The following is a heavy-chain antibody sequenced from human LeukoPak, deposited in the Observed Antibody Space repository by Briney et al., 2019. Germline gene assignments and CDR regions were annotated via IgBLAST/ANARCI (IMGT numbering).Heavy chain of an antibody. Sequence: ASETLSLTCTVSGGSISSYYWSWIRQPPGKGLEWIGYIYYSGSTNYNPSLKSRVTISVDTSKNQFSLKLSSVTAADTAVYYCAREGGRDGYNLAHAYWGQGTLVTVSS. CDR1: GGSISSYY. V-gene: IGHV4-59*01. D-gene: IGHD5-24*01. CDR3: AREGGRDGYNLAHAY. CDR2: IYYSGST. J-gene: IGHJ4*02.